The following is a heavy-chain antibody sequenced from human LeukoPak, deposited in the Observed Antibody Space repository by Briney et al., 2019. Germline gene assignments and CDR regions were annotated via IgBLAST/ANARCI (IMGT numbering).Heavy chain of an antibody. Sequence: GRSLRLSFAASGFTLSSYAMHWVRQAPSKGVEWVAVISYDGSNKYYADSVKGRFTISRDNSKNTLYLQMNSLRAEDTAVYYCAREYVAIDYWGQGTLVTVSS. D-gene: IGHD3-16*01. V-gene: IGHV3-30*04. CDR3: AREYVAIDY. CDR2: ISYDGSNK. CDR1: GFTLSSYA. J-gene: IGHJ4*02.